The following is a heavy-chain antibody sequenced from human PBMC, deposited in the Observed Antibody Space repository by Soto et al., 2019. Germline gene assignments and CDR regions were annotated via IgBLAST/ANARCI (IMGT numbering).Heavy chain of an antibody. D-gene: IGHD3-3*01. V-gene: IGHV1-69*02. CDR2: IIPILGIA. Sequence: QVQLVQSGAEVKKPGSSVKVSCKASGGTFSSYTISWVRQAPGQGLEWMGRIIPILGIANYAQKFQGRVTITADKSTSTAYMELSSLRSEDTAVYYCALMYYDHHYRYWYFDLWGRGTLVTVSS. J-gene: IGHJ2*01. CDR1: GGTFSSYT. CDR3: ALMYYDHHYRYWYFDL.